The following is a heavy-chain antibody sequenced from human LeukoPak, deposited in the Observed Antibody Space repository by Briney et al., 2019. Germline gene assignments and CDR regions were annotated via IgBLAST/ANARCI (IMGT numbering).Heavy chain of an antibody. V-gene: IGHV4-59*01. CDR2: IYYSGST. CDR1: GGSISSYY. CDR3: ARADPNASGYFYRFNWFDP. D-gene: IGHD3-10*01. J-gene: IGHJ5*02. Sequence: SETLSLTCTVSGGSISSYYWNWVRQPPGKELEWIGNIYYSGSTNYNPSLKSRVTISLDTSKFQFSLRLNSVTAADTAVYYCARADPNASGYFYRFNWFDPWGQGTLVTVSS.